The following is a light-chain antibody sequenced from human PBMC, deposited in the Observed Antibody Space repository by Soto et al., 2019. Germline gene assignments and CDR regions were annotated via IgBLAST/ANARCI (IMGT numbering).Light chain of an antibody. Sequence: IQMTKCPSTLTESRADIGTIAFQASQTVSSWLAWYQQKPGKAPRLLIYKASTLKSGFPSRFSGSGSGTEFTLTISSLQPEDIATYYCQHYLSYSGAFGQGTKVDIK. CDR3: QHYLSYSGA. V-gene: IGKV1-5*03. CDR2: KAS. J-gene: IGKJ1*01. CDR1: QTVSSW.